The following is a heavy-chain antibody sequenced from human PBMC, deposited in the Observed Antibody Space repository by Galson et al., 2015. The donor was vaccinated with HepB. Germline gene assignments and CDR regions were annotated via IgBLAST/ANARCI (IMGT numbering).Heavy chain of an antibody. D-gene: IGHD2-15*01. CDR3: ARGWWIVY. Sequence: SLRLSCAASGFTFSSFEINWVRQAPGKGLEWISYISSSASTIYYADSVKGRFTISRDNAKNSLYLQMNSLRAEDTAVYYCARGWWIVYWGQGTLVTVSS. CDR2: ISSSASTI. CDR1: GFTFSSFE. J-gene: IGHJ4*02. V-gene: IGHV3-48*03.